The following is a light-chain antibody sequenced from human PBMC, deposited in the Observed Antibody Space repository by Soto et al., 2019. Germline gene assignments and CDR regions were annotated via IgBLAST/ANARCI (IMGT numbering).Light chain of an antibody. V-gene: IGKV3-15*01. CDR1: QGIKDY. CDR3: QQYNNWPWT. CDR2: GAS. J-gene: IGKJ1*01. Sequence: EIVMTQSPATLSVSPGERATLSCRASQGIKDYVAWFQQKPGQAPRLLIYGASTRATGVPARFSGSGSGTEFTLTISSLQSEDFAVYYCQQYNNWPWTFGQGTKVDI.